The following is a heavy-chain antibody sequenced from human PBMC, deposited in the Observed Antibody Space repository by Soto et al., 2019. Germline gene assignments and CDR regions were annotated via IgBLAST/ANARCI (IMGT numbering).Heavy chain of an antibody. J-gene: IGHJ5*02. CDR3: GRDQSGIGYYVDWFDP. D-gene: IGHD3-10*02. CDR2: INAGNGNT. CDR1: GFTFTIYG. Sequence: ASVKVSCKASGFTFTIYGIAWVRQAPGQRPEWLGWINAGNGNTYYSEKFEGRVTFTRDTAATTVNMELTSLTSEDTAIYYCGRDQSGIGYYVDWFDPWGQGTLFTVSS. V-gene: IGHV1-3*01.